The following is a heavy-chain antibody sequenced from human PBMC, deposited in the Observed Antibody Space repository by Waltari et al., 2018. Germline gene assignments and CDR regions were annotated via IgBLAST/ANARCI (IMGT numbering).Heavy chain of an antibody. CDR1: AFTFSNFG. D-gene: IGHD4-17*01. CDR2: IRYDGNNK. J-gene: IGHJ3*01. Sequence: VQLEAFGGGVVPPGGSLTLSCAASAFTFSNFGLHWVRQAPGKGLEWLTFIRYDGNNKYHADSVKGRFIISRDNSKNTLYLQINSLRADDTATYYCVKDGDFFVSGYDAFDVWGQGTMVTVSS. CDR3: VKDGDFFVSGYDAFDV. V-gene: IGHV3-30*02.